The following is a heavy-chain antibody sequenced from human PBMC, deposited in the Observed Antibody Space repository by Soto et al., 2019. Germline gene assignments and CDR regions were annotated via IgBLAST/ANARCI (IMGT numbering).Heavy chain of an antibody. J-gene: IGHJ4*02. Sequence: GGSLRLSCAASGFTFSSYGMHWVRQAPGKGLEWVAVIWYDGSNKYYADSVKGRFTISRDNSKNTLYLQMNSLRAEDTAVYYCARDQGYSSSWYGYWGQGTLVTVSS. CDR2: IWYDGSNK. V-gene: IGHV3-33*01. CDR3: ARDQGYSSSWYGY. D-gene: IGHD6-13*01. CDR1: GFTFSSYG.